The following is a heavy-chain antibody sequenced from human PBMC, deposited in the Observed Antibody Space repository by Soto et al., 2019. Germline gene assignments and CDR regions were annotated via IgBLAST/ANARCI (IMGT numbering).Heavy chain of an antibody. CDR3: ARHPTVTEYYFDY. CDR2: IYYTGST. CDR1: VCSVSSSNW. V-gene: IGHV4-39*01. J-gene: IGHJ4*02. D-gene: IGHD4-17*01. Sequence: PSETLSLTFTVSVCSVSSSNWWCWVRQPPGKGLEWIGSIYYTGSTYYNPSLKSRVTISVDTSKNQFSLRLSSVTAADTAVYYCARHPTVTEYYFDYWGQGTLVTVSS.